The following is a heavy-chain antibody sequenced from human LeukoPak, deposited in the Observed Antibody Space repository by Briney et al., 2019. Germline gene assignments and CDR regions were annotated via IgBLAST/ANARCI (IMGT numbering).Heavy chain of an antibody. D-gene: IGHD1-20*01. CDR2: ISSSSSYI. J-gene: IGHJ6*03. CDR1: GFTFSSYS. CDR3: PREWFRYNWNDANYYYYMDV. V-gene: IGHV3-21*01. Sequence: PGGSRRLSCVASGFTFSSYSMNWVRQAPGKGLEWVSSISSSSSYIYYADSVKGRFTISRDTAKKSPCLQMNSITAAEPALYFCPREWFRYNWNDANYYYYMDVWGKGTTVTVS.